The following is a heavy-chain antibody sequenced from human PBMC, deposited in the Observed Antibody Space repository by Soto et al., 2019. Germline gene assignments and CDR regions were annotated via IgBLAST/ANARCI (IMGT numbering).Heavy chain of an antibody. CDR1: GFTFSSYG. J-gene: IGHJ4*02. CDR3: ARDRVTDDSSGYYFDY. Sequence: GGSLRLSCAASGFTFSSYGMHWVRQAPGKGLEWVAVIWYYGSNKYYADSVKGRFTISRDNSKNTLYLQMNSLRAEDTAVYYCARDRVTDDSSGYYFDYWGQGTLVTVSS. CDR2: IWYYGSNK. D-gene: IGHD3-22*01. V-gene: IGHV3-33*01.